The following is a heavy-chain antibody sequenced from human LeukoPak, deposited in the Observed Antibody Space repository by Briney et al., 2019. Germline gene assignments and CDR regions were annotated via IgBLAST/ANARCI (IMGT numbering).Heavy chain of an antibody. CDR1: GFNVSDYY. CDR2: IVISGGTT. V-gene: IGHV3-11*04. CDR3: ARDGGENSWEGYFDV. Sequence: PGGSLGLSCAASGFNVSDYYMSWIRQSPGKGLEWVPHIVISGGTTYYTDSVKGRFTISRDTARNSVYLQMNSLRAEDTAVYYCARDGGENSWEGYFDVWGQGALVTVSS. J-gene: IGHJ4*02. D-gene: IGHD2-21*01.